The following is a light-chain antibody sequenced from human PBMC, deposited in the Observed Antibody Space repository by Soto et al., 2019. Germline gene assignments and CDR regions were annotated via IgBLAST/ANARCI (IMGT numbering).Light chain of an antibody. CDR1: QSVNSN. CDR3: QQYNNWWT. Sequence: EIVMTQSPATLSVSPGERATVSCRASQSVNSNLAWYQQKPGQVPRLLIYGASTRATGIPVRFSGSVSGTEFPLTISSLQSEDFAVYYCQQYNNWWTFGQGNKVEI. V-gene: IGKV3-15*01. J-gene: IGKJ1*01. CDR2: GAS.